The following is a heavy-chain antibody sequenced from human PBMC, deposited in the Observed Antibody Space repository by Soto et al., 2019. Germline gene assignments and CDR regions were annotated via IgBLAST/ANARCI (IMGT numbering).Heavy chain of an antibody. CDR3: AKGTYYDFWSGYPYNWFDP. Sequence: GGSLRLSCAASGFTFSSYAMSWVRQAPGKGLEWVSAISGSGGSTYYADSVKGRFTISRDSSKNTLYLQMNSLRAEDTAVYYCAKGTYYDFWSGYPYNWFDPWGQGTLVTVSS. V-gene: IGHV3-23*01. J-gene: IGHJ5*02. CDR2: ISGSGGST. CDR1: GFTFSSYA. D-gene: IGHD3-3*01.